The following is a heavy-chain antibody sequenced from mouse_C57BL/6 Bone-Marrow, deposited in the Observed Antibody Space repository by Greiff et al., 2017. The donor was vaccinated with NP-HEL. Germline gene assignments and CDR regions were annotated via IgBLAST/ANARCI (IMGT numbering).Heavy chain of an antibody. CDR1: GFTFTDYY. V-gene: IGHV7-3*01. J-gene: IGHJ2*01. Sequence: EVHLVESGGGLVQPGGSLSLSCAASGFTFTDYYMSWVRQPPGKALEWLGFIRNKANGYTTEYSASVKGRFTISRDHSPSNLSRQMTALGAEDSATYSCARLGGYFFFDCWGQGTTLTVSS. CDR3: ARLGGYFFFDC. D-gene: IGHD2-3*01. CDR2: IRNKANGYTT.